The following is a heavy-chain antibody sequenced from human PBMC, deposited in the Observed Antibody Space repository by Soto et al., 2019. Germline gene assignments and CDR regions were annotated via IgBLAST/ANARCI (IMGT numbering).Heavy chain of an antibody. Sequence: GGSLRLSCAPSGFSFSDFGMHWVRQAPGKGLEWVAAISHDGSNQYYGDSVKGRFSISRDHSNNRLYLQMNNLKVEDSAIYYCAKETRSRAVTATRVNGMDVWGQGTTVTVS. J-gene: IGHJ6*02. CDR1: GFSFSDFG. CDR3: AKETRSRAVTATRVNGMDV. V-gene: IGHV3-30*18. D-gene: IGHD2-21*02. CDR2: ISHDGSNQ.